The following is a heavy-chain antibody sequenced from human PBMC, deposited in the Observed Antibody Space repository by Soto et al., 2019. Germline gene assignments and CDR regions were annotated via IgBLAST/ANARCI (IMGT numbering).Heavy chain of an antibody. CDR3: ARIKIVGILTYYMDF. V-gene: IGHV4-39*01. D-gene: IGHD3-3*01. CDR2: MYYSGST. J-gene: IGHJ6*03. Sequence: SETLSLTCTVSGDSISTSSSYYWGWIRQPPGKGLEWIANMYYSGSTYYNPSLKSRVTISLETSKNQFSLKLSSVTAADTAVYYCARIKIVGILTYYMDFCGKGTTVTVSS. CDR1: GDSISTSSSYY.